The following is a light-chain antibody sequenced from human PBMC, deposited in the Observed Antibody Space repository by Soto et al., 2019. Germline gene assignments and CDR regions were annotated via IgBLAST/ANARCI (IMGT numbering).Light chain of an antibody. V-gene: IGKV1-39*01. Sequence: DIQMTQSPSSLSASVGDRVIITCRASQSISTYLNWYQHKPGNAPKLLISAASTLQRGVPSRFSGSGSGSDFTLAISSLQHEDVATYVCLQSYNPPYTFGQVTKLEI. J-gene: IGKJ2*01. CDR3: LQSYNPPYT. CDR1: QSISTY. CDR2: AAS.